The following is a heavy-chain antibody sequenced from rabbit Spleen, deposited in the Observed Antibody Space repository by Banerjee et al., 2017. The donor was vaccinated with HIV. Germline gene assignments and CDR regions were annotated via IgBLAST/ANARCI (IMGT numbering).Heavy chain of an antibody. J-gene: IGHJ4*01. V-gene: IGHV1S40*01. CDR2: IYGGSSGST. D-gene: IGHD2-1*01. Sequence: QSLEESGGDLVKPGASLTLTCTASGFTLRNYWMCWVRQAPGKGLECIACIYGGSSGSTYYASWAKGRFTISKTSSTTVTLQMTSLTAADTATYFCARGSAAMTMVITGFYFNLWGQGTLVTVS. CDR3: ARGSAAMTMVITGFYFNL. CDR1: GFTLRNYW.